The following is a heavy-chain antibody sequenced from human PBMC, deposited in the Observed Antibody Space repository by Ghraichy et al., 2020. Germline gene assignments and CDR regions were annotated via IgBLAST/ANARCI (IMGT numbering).Heavy chain of an antibody. CDR2: ISSSSSYI. Sequence: GGSLRLSCAASGFTFSSYSMNWVRQAPGKGLEWVSSISSSSSYINYADSVKGRFTISRDNAKNSLYLQMNSLRAEDTAVYYCARAYPLRYFDWSNDDAFDIWGQGTMVTVSS. V-gene: IGHV3-21*01. CDR3: ARAYPLRYFDWSNDDAFDI. CDR1: GFTFSSYS. D-gene: IGHD3-9*01. J-gene: IGHJ3*02.